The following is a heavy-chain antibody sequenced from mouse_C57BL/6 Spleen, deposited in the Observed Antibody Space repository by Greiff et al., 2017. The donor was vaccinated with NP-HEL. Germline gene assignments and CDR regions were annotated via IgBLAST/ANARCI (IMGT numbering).Heavy chain of an antibody. CDR3: ASDGNYSYWYFDV. J-gene: IGHJ1*03. D-gene: IGHD2-1*01. V-gene: IGHV1-39*01. Sequence: EVQPQQSGPELVKPGASVKISCKASGYSFTDYNMNWVKQSNGKSLEWIGVINPNYGTTSYNQQFKGKATLTVDQSSSTAYMQLNSLTSEDSAVYYCASDGNYSYWYFDVWGTGTTVTVSS. CDR2: INPNYGTT. CDR1: GYSFTDYN.